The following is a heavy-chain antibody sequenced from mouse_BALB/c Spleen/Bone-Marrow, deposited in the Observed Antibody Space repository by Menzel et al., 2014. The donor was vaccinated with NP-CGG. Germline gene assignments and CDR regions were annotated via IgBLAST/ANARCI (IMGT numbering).Heavy chain of an antibody. V-gene: IGHV5-17*02. Sequence: DVMLVESGGGLVQPGGSRKLSCAASGFTFSSFGMHWVRQAPEKGLEWAAYISSGSSTIYYADTVKGRFTISRDNPKNTLFLQMTSLRSEDTAMYYCARRGSNHWYFDVWGAGTTVTVPS. CDR3: ARRGSNHWYFDV. CDR2: ISSGSSTI. CDR1: GFTFSSFG. J-gene: IGHJ1*01. D-gene: IGHD1-1*01.